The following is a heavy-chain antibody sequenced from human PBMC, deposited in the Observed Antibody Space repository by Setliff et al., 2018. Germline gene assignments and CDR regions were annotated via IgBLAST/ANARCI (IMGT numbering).Heavy chain of an antibody. Sequence: ASVKVSCKTSGYTFSDYYVHWVRQAPGQGLEWMGWINPNRGATNFARRFEGRVTLTRDTSINTAYMELSRLRHDDTAIYYYAKDGSSVVRFLEWSHKDYYYMDVWGKGTTVTVSS. CDR1: GYTFSDYY. J-gene: IGHJ6*03. CDR3: AKDGSSVVRFLEWSHKDYYYMDV. CDR2: INPNRGAT. V-gene: IGHV1-2*02. D-gene: IGHD3-3*01.